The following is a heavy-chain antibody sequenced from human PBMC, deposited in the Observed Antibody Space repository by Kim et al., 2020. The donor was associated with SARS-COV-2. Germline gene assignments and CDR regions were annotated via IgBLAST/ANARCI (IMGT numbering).Heavy chain of an antibody. CDR3: ARIRIAVAGIGNYYYYGMDV. CDR2: IDWDDDK. Sequence: SGPTLVNPTQTLTLTCTFSGFSLSTSGMCVSWIRQPPGKALEWLARIDWDDDKYYSTSLKTRLTISKDTSKNQVVLTMTNMDPVDTATDYCARIRIAVAGIGNYYYYGMDVWGQGTTVTVSS. D-gene: IGHD6-19*01. V-gene: IGHV2-70*11. CDR1: GFSLSTSGMC. J-gene: IGHJ6*02.